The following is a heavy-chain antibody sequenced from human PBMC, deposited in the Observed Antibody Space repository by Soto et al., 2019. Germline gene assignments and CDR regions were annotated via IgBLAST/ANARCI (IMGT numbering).Heavy chain of an antibody. CDR3: ARDYYYDGKGYFDY. CDR2: ISYDGNNK. CDR1: GFTFSSFA. J-gene: IGHJ4*02. V-gene: IGHV3-30-3*01. D-gene: IGHD3-22*01. Sequence: QVQLVESGGSVVQPGRSLRLSCAASGFTFSSFAMHWVRQAPGKGLEWVAIISYDGNNKYYAGSVKGRFTISRDNSKNTLYLQMNSLRPEDTAVYYCARDYYYDGKGYFDYWVQGTLVTVSS.